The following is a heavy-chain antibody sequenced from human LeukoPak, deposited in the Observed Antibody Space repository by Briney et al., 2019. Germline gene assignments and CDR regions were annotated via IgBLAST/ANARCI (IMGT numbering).Heavy chain of an antibody. J-gene: IGHJ6*02. D-gene: IGHD6-19*01. Sequence: PSETLSLTCTVSGGSISSYYWSWIRQPPGKGLEWIGYIHYSGSTTYNPSLKSRVTISIDTSKNQFSLNLKSVTAADTAVYYCARDGRGIEVAGNYYSGMDVWGRGTTVTVS. CDR1: GGSISSYY. V-gene: IGHV4-59*01. CDR2: IHYSGST. CDR3: ARDGRGIEVAGNYYSGMDV.